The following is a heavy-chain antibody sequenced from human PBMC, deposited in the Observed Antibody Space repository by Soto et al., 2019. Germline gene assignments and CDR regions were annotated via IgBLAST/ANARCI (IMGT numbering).Heavy chain of an antibody. D-gene: IGHD6-19*01. V-gene: IGHV3-30*18. J-gene: IGHJ4*02. CDR2: TSFDGTSR. Sequence: PGGSLRLSCAASGFSFRNYGMHWVRQAPGKGLEWVAVTSFDGTSRYYADAVRGRFTISRDNSKSTLFLQMNSLRVEDTAMYYCANAEFYDSLAGNEPFAYWGQGTLVTVSS. CDR1: GFSFRNYG. CDR3: ANAEFYDSLAGNEPFAY.